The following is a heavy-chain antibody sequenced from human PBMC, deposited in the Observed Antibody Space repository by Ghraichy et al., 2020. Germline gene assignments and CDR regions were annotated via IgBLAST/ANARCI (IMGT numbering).Heavy chain of an antibody. CDR3: ARWTFGDYGKTQY. V-gene: IGHV4-34*01. Sequence: SETLSLNCAVYGGSFSKYYWSWIRQPPGKGLEWIGEVSHSGNTTYNPSLASRVTVSVDTSKNQLSLKLNSVTAADTAVYFCARWTFGDYGKTQYWGQGTLVSVSS. J-gene: IGHJ4*02. CDR2: VSHSGNT. CDR1: GGSFSKYY. D-gene: IGHD4-17*01.